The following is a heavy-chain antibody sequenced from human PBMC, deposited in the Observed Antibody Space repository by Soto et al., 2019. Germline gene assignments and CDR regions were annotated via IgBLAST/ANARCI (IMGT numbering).Heavy chain of an antibody. CDR1: GYTFINFD. CDR3: ATQYYDFWSGFH. CDR2: MNPNSGNT. J-gene: IGHJ4*02. V-gene: IGHV1-8*02. Sequence: ASVKVSCKASGYTFINFDISWVLQAAGQGLEWMGWMNPNSGNTGYAQKFQGRVTMTEDTSTDTAYMELSSLRSEDTAVYYCATQYYDFWSGFHWGQGTLVTVSS. D-gene: IGHD3-3*01.